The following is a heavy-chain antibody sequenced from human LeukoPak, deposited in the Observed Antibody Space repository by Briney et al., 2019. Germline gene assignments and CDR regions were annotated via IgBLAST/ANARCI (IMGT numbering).Heavy chain of an antibody. D-gene: IGHD2-21*02. Sequence: GGSLRLSCAASGFTFSSYAMSWVRQAPGKGLEWVSAISGSGGSTYYADSVKGRFTISRDNSKSTLYLQMNSLRAEDTAVYYCAKDAYCGGDCYSSYFQHWGQGTLVTVSS. CDR2: ISGSGGST. V-gene: IGHV3-23*01. J-gene: IGHJ1*01. CDR3: AKDAYCGGDCYSSYFQH. CDR1: GFTFSSYA.